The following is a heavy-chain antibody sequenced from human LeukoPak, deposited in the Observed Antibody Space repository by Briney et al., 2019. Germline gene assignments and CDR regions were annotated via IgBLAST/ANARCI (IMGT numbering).Heavy chain of an antibody. CDR1: GFTFSDYY. CDR3: AKDHDALVPAAQFDY. D-gene: IGHD2-2*01. Sequence: GGSLRLSCAASGFTFSDYYMSWIRQAPGKGLEWVSYISSSGSTIYYADSVKGRFTISRDNAKNSLYLQMNSLRAEDTAVYYCAKDHDALVPAAQFDYWGQGTLVTVSS. V-gene: IGHV3-11*04. J-gene: IGHJ4*02. CDR2: ISSSGSTI.